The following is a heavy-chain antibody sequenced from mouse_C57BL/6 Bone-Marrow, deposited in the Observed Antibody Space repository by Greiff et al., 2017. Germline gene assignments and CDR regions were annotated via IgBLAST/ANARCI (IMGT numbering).Heavy chain of an antibody. J-gene: IGHJ1*03. Sequence: QVQLQQPGAELVRPGSSVKLSCKASGYTFTSYWMHWVKQRPIQGLEWIGNIDPSDSETHYNQKFKDKATLTVVKSSSTAYMQRSSLTSEDAAVYYCARGGYYSYWYFDVWGTGTTVTVSS. V-gene: IGHV1-52*01. CDR3: ARGGYYSYWYFDV. CDR1: GYTFTSYW. D-gene: IGHD2-3*01. CDR2: IDPSDSET.